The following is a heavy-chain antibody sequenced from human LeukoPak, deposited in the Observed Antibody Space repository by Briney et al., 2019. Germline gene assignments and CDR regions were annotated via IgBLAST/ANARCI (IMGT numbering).Heavy chain of an antibody. CDR3: ARSGYDILTGYYLIDY. D-gene: IGHD3-9*01. J-gene: IGHJ4*02. V-gene: IGHV3-30*02. CDR2: IRFDGGSQ. CDR1: GFIFRGYG. Sequence: GGSLRLSCVASGFIFRGYGMHWVRQAPGKGLEWVAYIRFDGGSQYYADAVKGRFTISRDNAKDTLYLQMNSLRVEDTAVYYCARSGYDILTGYYLIDYWGQGTLVTVSS.